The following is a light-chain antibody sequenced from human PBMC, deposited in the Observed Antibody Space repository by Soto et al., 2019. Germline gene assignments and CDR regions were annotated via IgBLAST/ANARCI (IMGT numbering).Light chain of an antibody. J-gene: IGKJ1*01. CDR3: QQYNNWPRT. CDR1: QSVNSN. CDR2: GAS. V-gene: IGKV3-15*01. Sequence: EIVMTQSPATLSVSPGERGTLSCRASQSVNSNLAWYQQKPGQAPSLLIYGASTRATGIPARCSGSGSGTEFTLTIRSLQSDDLAIYYCQQYNNWPRTFGQATKVEVK.